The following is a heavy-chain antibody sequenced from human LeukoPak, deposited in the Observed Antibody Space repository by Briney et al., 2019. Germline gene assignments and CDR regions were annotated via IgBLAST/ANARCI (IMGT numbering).Heavy chain of an antibody. CDR2: IYWNDDK. CDR1: GFSLSSSGVR. CDR3: AHRLSVATGDYMDV. Sequence: SGPTLVNPTQTLTLTCTFSGFSLSSSGVRVGWIRQPPAKALEWLALIYWNDDKRYSPSLKSRLIITKDTSKNQVVLTMTNMDPVDTATYYCAHRLSVATGDYMDVWGKGTTVTVSS. V-gene: IGHV2-5*01. D-gene: IGHD1-14*01. J-gene: IGHJ6*03.